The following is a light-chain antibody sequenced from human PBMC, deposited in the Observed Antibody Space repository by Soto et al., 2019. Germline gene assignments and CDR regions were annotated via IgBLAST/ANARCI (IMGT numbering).Light chain of an antibody. J-gene: IGKJ1*01. V-gene: IGKV1-5*01. CDR3: QQYKSYWT. Sequence: DIQMTQSPSTLSASVGDRVTITCRASQSIRTSMAWYQQKPGKAPDVLIYDASTLKSGVPLRFSGSGSGTEFTLTIDSLQPDDFATYYCQQYKSYWTFGQGTKVDI. CDR1: QSIRTS. CDR2: DAS.